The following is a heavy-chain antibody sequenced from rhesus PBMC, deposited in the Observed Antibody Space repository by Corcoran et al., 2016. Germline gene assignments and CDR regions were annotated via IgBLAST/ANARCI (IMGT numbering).Heavy chain of an antibody. J-gene: IGHJ4*01. Sequence: QVQLQESGPGLVKPSETLSLTCAVSGGSIRSNYWSWIRQPPGQGLEWIGRIYGRGGSNDYNPSLKSRVTSSTDTSKNQLSMKLSAVTAADTAVYYCARSVTRGSYYLDYWGQGVLVTVAS. CDR1: GGSIRSNY. CDR3: ARSVTRGSYYLDY. D-gene: IGHD4-23*01. V-gene: IGHV4-160*01. CDR2: IYGRGGSN.